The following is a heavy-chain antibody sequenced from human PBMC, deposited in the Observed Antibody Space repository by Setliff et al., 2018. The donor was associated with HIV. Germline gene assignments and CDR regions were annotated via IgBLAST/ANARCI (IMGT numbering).Heavy chain of an antibody. D-gene: IGHD3-3*01. J-gene: IGHJ3*02. Sequence: GGSLRLSCAASGFTFSSYAMHWVRQAPGKGLEWVAVISYDGSNKYYADSVKGRFTISRDNSKNTLYLQMNSLRAEDTAVYYCARSKTFYDFWGGYYTHGAFKIWGLGTMVTVSS. V-gene: IGHV3-30*04. CDR3: ARSKTFYDFWGGYYTHGAFKI. CDR2: ISYDGSNK. CDR1: GFTFSSYA.